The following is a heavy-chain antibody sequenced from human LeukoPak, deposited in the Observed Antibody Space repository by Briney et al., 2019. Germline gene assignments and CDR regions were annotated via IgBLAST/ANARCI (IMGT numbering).Heavy chain of an antibody. Sequence: GGSLRLSCAASGFTFSDYYMRWIRQAPGKGLEWVAYITSSGSAIYYADSVRGRFTISRDNARNSVFLQMDGLRAEDTAIYYCATDIVATSGDYWGQGTLVSVSS. D-gene: IGHD5-12*01. J-gene: IGHJ4*02. CDR3: ATDIVATSGDY. V-gene: IGHV3-11*01. CDR1: GFTFSDYY. CDR2: ITSSGSAI.